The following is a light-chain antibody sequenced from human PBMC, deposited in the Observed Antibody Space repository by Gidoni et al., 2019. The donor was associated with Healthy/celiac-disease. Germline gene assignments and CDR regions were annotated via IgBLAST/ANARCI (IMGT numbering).Light chain of an antibody. J-gene: IGLJ1*01. CDR3: QVWDSDSDHPEV. CDR2: YDS. V-gene: IGLV3-21*04. Sequence: SFVLTQPPSVSVAPGKTARITCGGNNIGSKSVHWYQQKPGQAPVLVIYYDSDRPSGIPERFSGSNSGNTATLSISRVEAGDEADYYCQVWDSDSDHPEVFGTGTKVTVL. CDR1: NIGSKS.